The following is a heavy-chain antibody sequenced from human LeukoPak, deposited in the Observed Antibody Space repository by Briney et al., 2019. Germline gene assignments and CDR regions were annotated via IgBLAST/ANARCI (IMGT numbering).Heavy chain of an antibody. J-gene: IGHJ4*02. CDR1: GFMFTDFA. CDR3: ARDWDDSGGLDY. Sequence: GGSLRLSCAASGFMFTDFAMHWVRQAPGKGLQWVAVISNDERNKYYADSVKGRFTISRDNSKNTLYLQMNSLRAEDTAVYYCARDWDDSGGLDYWGQGTLVTVSS. D-gene: IGHD3-22*01. CDR2: ISNDERNK. V-gene: IGHV3-30*04.